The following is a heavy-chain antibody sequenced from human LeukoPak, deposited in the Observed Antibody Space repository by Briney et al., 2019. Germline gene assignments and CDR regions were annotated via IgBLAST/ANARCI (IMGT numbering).Heavy chain of an antibody. CDR1: GYTFTTYG. CDR2: ISADNGNT. Sequence: ASVKVSCKASGYTFTTYGISWVRQAPGQGPEWMGWISADNGNTKYAQKFQGRVTMTTDTSTSTAYMELRSLRSDDTAVYYCARVCPYYFDYWGQGTLVTVSS. CDR3: ARVCPYYFDY. J-gene: IGHJ4*02. V-gene: IGHV1-18*01.